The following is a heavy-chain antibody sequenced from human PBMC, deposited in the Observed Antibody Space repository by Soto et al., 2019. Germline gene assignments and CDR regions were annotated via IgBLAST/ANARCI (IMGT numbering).Heavy chain of an antibody. CDR1: GFTFTSFG. CDR2: VSYDGIDE. V-gene: IGHV3-30*18. CDR3: AKDLREMATITPDY. D-gene: IGHD5-12*01. J-gene: IGHJ4*02. Sequence: QVHLVESGGGVVQPGRSLRLSCAASGFTFTSFGIHWVRQAPGKGLEWVAVVSYDGIDENYADSVKGRFTISRDKSKNTVDLQMNGRRAEDTAVYYCAKDLREMATITPDYWGQGTLVTVSS.